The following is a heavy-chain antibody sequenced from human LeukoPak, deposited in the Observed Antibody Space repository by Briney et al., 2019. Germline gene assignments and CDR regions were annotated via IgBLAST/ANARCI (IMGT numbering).Heavy chain of an antibody. V-gene: IGHV1-2*02. Sequence: GAPVKVSCKASGYTFTGYYMHWVRQAPGQGLEWMGWINPNSGGTNYAQKFQGRVTMTRDTSISTAYMELSRLRSDDTAVYYCARDLDSSGYYGYWGQGTLVTVSS. D-gene: IGHD3-22*01. CDR2: INPNSGGT. CDR1: GYTFTGYY. CDR3: ARDLDSSGYYGY. J-gene: IGHJ4*02.